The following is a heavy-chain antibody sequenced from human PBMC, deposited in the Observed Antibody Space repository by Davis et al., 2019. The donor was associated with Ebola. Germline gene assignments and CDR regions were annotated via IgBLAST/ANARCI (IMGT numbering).Heavy chain of an antibody. CDR2: IFYSGTT. D-gene: IGHD4-23*01. CDR3: ARVDGGDFDY. J-gene: IGHJ4*02. V-gene: IGHV4-30-2*01. Sequence: MPSETLSLTCAVSGGSISSGGYSWSWIRQPPGKGLEWIGYIFYSGTTYYNPSLKSRAFISGDKSKNQISLKLSSVTAADTAVYYCARVDGGDFDYWGQGALVTVSS. CDR1: GGSISSGGYS.